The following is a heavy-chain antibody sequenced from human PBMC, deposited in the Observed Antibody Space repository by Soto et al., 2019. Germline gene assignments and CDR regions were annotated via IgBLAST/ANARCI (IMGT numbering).Heavy chain of an antibody. CDR1: GGSISSSSYY. Sequence: PSETLSLTCTVSGGSISSSSYYWGWIRQPPGKGLEWIGSIYYSGSTYYNPSLKSRVTISVDTSKNHFSLKLSSVTAADTAVYYCVLFVWGSYRYVDFDYWGQGTLVTVSS. V-gene: IGHV4-39*02. D-gene: IGHD3-16*02. CDR2: IYYSGST. CDR3: VLFVWGSYRYVDFDY. J-gene: IGHJ4*02.